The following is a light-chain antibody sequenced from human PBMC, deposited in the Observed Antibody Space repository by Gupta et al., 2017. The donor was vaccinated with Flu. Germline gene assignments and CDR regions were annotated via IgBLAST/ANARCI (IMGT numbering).Light chain of an antibody. Sequence: SSANVGSKTVNCYQHRPRSAPKRIIYNNNQRPSGVPDRCSGSKSGTSASLAISGLQSEDEAEDDCAAWDSSRNGLVFGGGTNLTVL. CDR1: SANVGSKT. V-gene: IGLV1-44*01. CDR2: NNN. J-gene: IGLJ2*01. CDR3: AAWDSSRNGLV.